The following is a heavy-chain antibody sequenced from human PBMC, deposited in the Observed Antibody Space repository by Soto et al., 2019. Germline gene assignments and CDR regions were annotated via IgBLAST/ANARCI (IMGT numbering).Heavy chain of an antibody. CDR1: GGSISSGDYY. Sequence: QVQLQESGPGLVKPSQTLSLTCTVSGGSISSGDYYWSWIRQPPGKGLEWIGYIDYSGSTYYNPSLKSRVTISVDPSKNQFSLKLSSVTAADTAVYYCARATIVLVPAAMVSHWFDPWGQGTLVTVSS. CDR2: IDYSGST. J-gene: IGHJ5*02. D-gene: IGHD2-2*01. V-gene: IGHV4-30-4*01. CDR3: ARATIVLVPAAMVSHWFDP.